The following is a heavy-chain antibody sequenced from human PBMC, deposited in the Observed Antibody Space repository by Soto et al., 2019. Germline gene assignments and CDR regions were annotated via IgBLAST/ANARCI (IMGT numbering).Heavy chain of an antibody. CDR2: ISSSSSYI. D-gene: IGHD1-1*01. J-gene: IGHJ4*02. V-gene: IGHV3-21*01. CDR1: GFTFSSYS. Sequence: GGSLRLSCAASGFTFSSYSMNWVRQAPGKGLEWVSSISSSSSYIYYADSVKGRFTISRDNAKNSLYLQMNGLRAEDTAVYYCACEVKTGTTISVHADRGQGNLVTVSS. CDR3: ACEVKTGTTISVHAD.